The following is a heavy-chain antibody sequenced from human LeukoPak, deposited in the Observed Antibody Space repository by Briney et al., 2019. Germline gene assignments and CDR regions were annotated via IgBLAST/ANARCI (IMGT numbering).Heavy chain of an antibody. D-gene: IGHD2-21*01. CDR3: AKDQGLANMDV. V-gene: IGHV3-30*18. CDR2: ISYDGSNK. J-gene: IGHJ6*02. Sequence: GRSLRLSCAASGFTFSSYGMHWVRQAPGKGLEWVAVISYDGSNKYHADSVKGRFTISRDNSKNTLYLQMNSLRAEDTAVYYCAKDQGLANMDVWGQGTTVTVSS. CDR1: GFTFSSYG.